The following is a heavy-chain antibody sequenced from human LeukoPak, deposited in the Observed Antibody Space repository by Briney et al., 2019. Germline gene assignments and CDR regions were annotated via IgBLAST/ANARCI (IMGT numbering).Heavy chain of an antibody. J-gene: IGHJ4*02. Sequence: GGSLRLSCTASGFTISTYWMSWVRQAPGKGLEWVAFISYDGSNENIADSVKGRFIISRDNSKNTLYLQMNSLRAEDTAVYYCAKGPAPRLGEFSYHALVDYWGQGTLVTVSS. CDR3: AKGPAPRLGEFSYHALVDY. V-gene: IGHV3-30*18. CDR1: GFTISTYW. D-gene: IGHD3-16*02. CDR2: ISYDGSNE.